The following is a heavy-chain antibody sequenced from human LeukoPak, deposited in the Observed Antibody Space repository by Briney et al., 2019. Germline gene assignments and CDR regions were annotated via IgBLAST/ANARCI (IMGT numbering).Heavy chain of an antibody. CDR1: GGPLTAYY. CDR3: ATGETGSTLGGY. D-gene: IGHD1-1*01. Sequence: SETLSLTCTVSGGPLTAYYWTSIRQPPGKGLEWIGYIQDSGSTNYNPSLKSRVTISVDTSKNQISMKLASMTAADTAVYYCATGETGSTLGGYWGQGTLVTVSS. V-gene: IGHV4-59*01. J-gene: IGHJ4*02. CDR2: IQDSGST.